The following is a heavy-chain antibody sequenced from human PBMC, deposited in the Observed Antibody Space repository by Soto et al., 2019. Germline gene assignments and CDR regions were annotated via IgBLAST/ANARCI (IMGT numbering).Heavy chain of an antibody. CDR1: GYTLTELS. J-gene: IGHJ4*02. CDR2: FDPEDGET. CDR3: ATVLNLVPDYFDY. V-gene: IGHV1-24*01. D-gene: IGHD3-10*01. Sequence: ASVKVSCKVSGYTLTELSMHWVRQAPGKGLEWMGGFDPEDGETIYAQKFQGRVTMTEDTSTDTAYMELSSLRSEDTALYYCATVLNLVPDYFDYWGQGTLVTVSS.